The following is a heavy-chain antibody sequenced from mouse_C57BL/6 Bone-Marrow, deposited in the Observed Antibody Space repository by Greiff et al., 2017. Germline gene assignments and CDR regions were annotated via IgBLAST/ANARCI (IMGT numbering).Heavy chain of an antibody. CDR2: SRNKANDYTT. Sequence: EVQVVESGGGLVQSGRSLRLSCATSGFTFSDFYMEWVRQAPGKGLEWIAASRNKANDYTTEYSASVKGRFIVSRDTSQSILYLQMNALRAEDTAIYYCARDAPYYAMDYWGQGTSVTSPQ. J-gene: IGHJ4*01. CDR3: ARDAPYYAMDY. V-gene: IGHV7-1*01. CDR1: GFTFSDFY.